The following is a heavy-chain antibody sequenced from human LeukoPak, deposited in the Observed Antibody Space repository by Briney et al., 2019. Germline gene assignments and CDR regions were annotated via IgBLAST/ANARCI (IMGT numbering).Heavy chain of an antibody. CDR2: IKSDSAGGTT. J-gene: IGHJ4*02. Sequence: GGSLRLSCAASGFTFTDAWMAWVRQAPGKGPEWVGHIKSDSAGGTTDYAAPVKGRFTISRDDSQNTLSLQMNSLQTEDTAVYYCTTEFWGSYNNWGQGTLVTVSS. CDR1: GFTFTDAW. V-gene: IGHV3-15*01. D-gene: IGHD1-14*01. CDR3: TTEFWGSYNN.